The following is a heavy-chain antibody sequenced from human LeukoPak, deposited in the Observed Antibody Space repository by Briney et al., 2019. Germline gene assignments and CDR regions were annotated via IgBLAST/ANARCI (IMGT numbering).Heavy chain of an antibody. CDR2: INPGDSDI. D-gene: IGHD1-26*01. CDR3: ATLSSAFDY. V-gene: IGHV5-51*01. Sequence: GESLKISCKGSGYSFTSYWIGWVRQMPGKGLEWMGIINPGDSDIRYSPSFQGHVTISADRSINTAYLQWSSLEASDTAMYYCATLSSAFDYWGQGTLVTVSS. CDR1: GYSFTSYW. J-gene: IGHJ4*02.